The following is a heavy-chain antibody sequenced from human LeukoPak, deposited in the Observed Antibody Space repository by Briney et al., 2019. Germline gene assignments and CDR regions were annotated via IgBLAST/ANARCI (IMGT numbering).Heavy chain of an antibody. Sequence: GGSLRLSCAASGFTFSSYAMHWVRQAPGKGLEWVANIKEDGTETYYVDSVKGRFTISRDNGKKSLYLQMNSLRVEDTAVYYCAKEGRSLQTYWGQGTLVTVSS. D-gene: IGHD5-24*01. CDR1: GFTFSSYA. V-gene: IGHV3-7*03. CDR3: AKEGRSLQTY. CDR2: IKEDGTET. J-gene: IGHJ4*02.